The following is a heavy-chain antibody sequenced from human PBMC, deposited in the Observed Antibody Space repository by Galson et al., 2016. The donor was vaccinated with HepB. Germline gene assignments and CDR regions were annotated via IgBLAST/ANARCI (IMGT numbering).Heavy chain of an antibody. CDR2: VSGNGVST. CDR3: ARLDQGRSDYFDW. CDR1: GFTFSHYA. J-gene: IGHJ4*02. D-gene: IGHD1/OR15-1a*01. V-gene: IGHV3-23*01. Sequence: SLRLSCAASGFTFSHYAMSWVRQAPGKGLECVTVVSGNGVSTDYADSVKGRFTVSRDKSKNTMFLQMNSRRAEDTAVYYCARLDQGRSDYFDWWGEGTLVTVSS.